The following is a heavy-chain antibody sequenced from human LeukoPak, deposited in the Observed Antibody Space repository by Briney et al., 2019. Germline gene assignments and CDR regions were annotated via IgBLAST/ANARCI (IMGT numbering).Heavy chain of an antibody. V-gene: IGHV4-30-4*01. Sequence: SEALSLTCTVSGGSISSGDYYWSWIRQPPGKGLEWIGYIYYSGSTYYNPSLKGRVTISVDTSKNQFSLKLSSVTAADTAVYYCARGPPGDLEDYWGQGTLVTVSS. D-gene: IGHD7-27*01. CDR2: IYYSGST. J-gene: IGHJ4*02. CDR1: GGSISSGDYY. CDR3: ARGPPGDLEDY.